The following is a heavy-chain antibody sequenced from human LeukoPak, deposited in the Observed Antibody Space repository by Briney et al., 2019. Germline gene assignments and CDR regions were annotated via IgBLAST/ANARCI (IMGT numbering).Heavy chain of an antibody. D-gene: IGHD3-22*01. CDR2: ISWNSGSI. J-gene: IGHJ4*02. V-gene: IGHV3-9*01. CDR1: GFTFDDYA. Sequence: SLRLSCAASGFTFDDYAMHWVRQAPGKGLEWVSGISWNSGSIGYADSVKGRFTISRDNAKNSLYLQMNSLRAEDTALYYCAKASKIVGVFDYWAREPWSPSPQ. CDR3: AKASKIVGVFDY.